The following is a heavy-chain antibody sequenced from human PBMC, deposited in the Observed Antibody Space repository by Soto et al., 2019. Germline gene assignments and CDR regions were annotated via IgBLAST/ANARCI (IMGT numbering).Heavy chain of an antibody. Sequence: EVQLLESGGGLVQPGGSLRLSCAASGFTFSSYAMSWVRQAPGKGLEWVSAISGSGGSTYYADSVKGRFTISRDNSKNTLYLQMNSLRAEDTAVYYCAKAPQYCSSTSCFFLGGTYFDYWGQGTLVTVSS. D-gene: IGHD2-2*01. CDR2: ISGSGGST. V-gene: IGHV3-23*01. CDR3: AKAPQYCSSTSCFFLGGTYFDY. CDR1: GFTFSSYA. J-gene: IGHJ4*02.